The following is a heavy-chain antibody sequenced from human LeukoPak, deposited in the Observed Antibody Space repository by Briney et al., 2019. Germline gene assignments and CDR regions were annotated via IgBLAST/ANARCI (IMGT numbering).Heavy chain of an antibody. J-gene: IGHJ3*02. CDR1: GYSISSGYD. V-gene: IGHV4-38-2*01. CDR3: ARAFPICTNGVCYAFDI. CDR2: IYHAGST. D-gene: IGHD2-8*01. Sequence: SGTLSLTCAVSGYSISSGYDWGWIRQPPGKGLEWIGTIYHAGSTYYNPSLKSRVTISMDTSKNHFSLKLSSVTASDTAVYYCARAFPICTNGVCYAFDIWGQGTMVTVSS.